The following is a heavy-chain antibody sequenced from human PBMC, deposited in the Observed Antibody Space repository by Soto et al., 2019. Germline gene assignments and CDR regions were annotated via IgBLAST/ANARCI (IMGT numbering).Heavy chain of an antibody. Sequence: GGSLRLSCVASGFSFGTYAMHWVRQAPGKGLERVSFIQVSGSPASYADSVKGRFTISRDDARNSLYLQPNSLRVDDTAVYYCARGWSYVFDYWGQGILVTVSS. D-gene: IGHD3-10*02. CDR3: ARGWSYVFDY. CDR1: GFSFGTYA. J-gene: IGHJ4*02. CDR2: IQVSGSPA. V-gene: IGHV3-48*01.